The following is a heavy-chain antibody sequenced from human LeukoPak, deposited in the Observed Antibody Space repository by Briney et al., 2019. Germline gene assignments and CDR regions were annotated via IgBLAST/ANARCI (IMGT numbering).Heavy chain of an antibody. V-gene: IGHV3-30*02. CDR3: AKDWNWAIDY. CDR2: IHYDSTTE. D-gene: IGHD1-7*01. CDR1: GFAFSSYG. J-gene: IGHJ4*02. Sequence: GGSLRLSCAAPGFAFSSYGMHWVRQAPGKWLEWVAYIHYDSTTEDYADSVKGRFTISRDNSKNTLFLQMNNLRVEDMAVFYCAKDWNWAIDYWGQGTLVTVSS.